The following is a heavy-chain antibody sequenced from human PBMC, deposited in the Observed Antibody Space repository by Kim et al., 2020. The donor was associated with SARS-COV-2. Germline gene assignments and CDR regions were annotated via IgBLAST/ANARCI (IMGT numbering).Heavy chain of an antibody. CDR1: GFNFSSYV. J-gene: IGHJ4*02. Sequence: GGSLRLSCAASGFNFSSYVMSWVRQVPGKGLEWVSLISGSGDTTYDADSVRGRFTISRDNPKNTLYLQMNTLRAEDTAVYYCSTIVWGNYRFSGYWGQGTLVTVSS. CDR3: STIVWGNYRFSGY. D-gene: IGHD3-16*02. CDR2: ISGSGDTT. V-gene: IGHV3-23*01.